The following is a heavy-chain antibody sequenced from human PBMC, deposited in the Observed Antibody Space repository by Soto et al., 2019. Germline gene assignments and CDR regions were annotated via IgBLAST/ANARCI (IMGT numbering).Heavy chain of an antibody. D-gene: IGHD2-8*01. CDR1: GGSFSGYY. J-gene: IGHJ5*02. V-gene: IGHV4-34*01. CDR2: INHSGST. CDR3: ARDRSTYGGGGTGEVKENWFDP. Sequence: SETLSLTCAVYGGSFSGYYWSWIRQPPGKGLEWIGEINHSGSTNYNPSLKSRVTMSVDTSKNQVSLKLNSVTTADTAVYYCARDRSTYGGGGTGEVKENWFDPWGPGTLVTVSS.